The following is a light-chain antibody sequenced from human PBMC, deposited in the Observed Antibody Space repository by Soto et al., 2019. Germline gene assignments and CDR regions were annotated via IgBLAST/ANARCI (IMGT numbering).Light chain of an antibody. V-gene: IGKV1-5*01. CDR1: QNINTW. CDR3: QQYDGS. CDR2: DVS. Sequence: QMTQSPSTLSASVGDRVTITCRASQNINTWLAWYQQKPGTAPRLLIYDVSTLQSGVPSRFSGSGSGTEFTLTITSLQPHDSAIYYCQQYDGSFGPGTKV. J-gene: IGKJ3*01.